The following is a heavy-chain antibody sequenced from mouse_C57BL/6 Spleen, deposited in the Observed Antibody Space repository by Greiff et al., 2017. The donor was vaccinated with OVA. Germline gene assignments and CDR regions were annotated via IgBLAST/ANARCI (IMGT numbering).Heavy chain of an antibody. CDR3: ANYDEGSWFAY. J-gene: IGHJ3*01. D-gene: IGHD2-4*01. CDR2: INPSSGYT. Sequence: QVQLQQSGAELARPGASVKMSCKASGYTFTSCTMHWVKQRPGQGLEWIGYINPSSGYTKYNQKFKDKATLTADKSSSTAYMQLSSLTSEDSAVYYCANYDEGSWFAYWGQGTLVTVSA. CDR1: GYTFTSCT. V-gene: IGHV1-4*01.